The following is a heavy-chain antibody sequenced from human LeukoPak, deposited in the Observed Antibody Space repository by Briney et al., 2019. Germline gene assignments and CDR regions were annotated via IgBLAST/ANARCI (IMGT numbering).Heavy chain of an antibody. CDR2: ISGSGGST. V-gene: IGHV3-23*01. CDR3: ANWDPFDY. Sequence: GGSLRLSCAASGFTFSSYAMSWVRQAPGKGLEWVSTISGSGGSTYYADSVKGRFTISRDKSKNTVYLQMNSVRAEDTAVYYCANWDPFDYWGQGTLVTVSS. CDR1: GFTFSSYA. D-gene: IGHD1-26*01. J-gene: IGHJ4*02.